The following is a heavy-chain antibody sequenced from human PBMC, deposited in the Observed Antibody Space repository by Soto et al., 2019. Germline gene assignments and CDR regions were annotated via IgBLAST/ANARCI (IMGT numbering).Heavy chain of an antibody. CDR1: GGSISSYY. V-gene: IGHV4-59*01. CDR3: ASQGVPVYYDSSGYYEYFQH. J-gene: IGHJ1*01. Sequence: SETLSLTCTVSGGSISSYYWSWIRQPPGKGLEWIGYIYYSGSTNYNPSLKSRVTISVDTSKNQFSLKLSSVTAADTAVYYCASQGVPVYYDSSGYYEYFQHWGQGTLVTVSS. D-gene: IGHD3-22*01. CDR2: IYYSGST.